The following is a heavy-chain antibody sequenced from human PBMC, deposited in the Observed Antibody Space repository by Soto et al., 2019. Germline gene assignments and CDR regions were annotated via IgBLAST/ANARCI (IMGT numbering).Heavy chain of an antibody. CDR1: GYTFTSYD. CDR3: VRGFRQVEYSIHNTIYYYYMDV. CDR2: MNPNSGNT. Sequence: ASVKVSCKASGYTFTSYDINWVRQATGQGLEWMGWMNPNSGNTGYAQKFQGRVTMTRNTSISTAYMELSSLRSEDTAVYYCVRGFRQVEYSIHNTIYYYYMDVWGKGTTVTVSS. J-gene: IGHJ6*03. D-gene: IGHD6-13*01. V-gene: IGHV1-8*01.